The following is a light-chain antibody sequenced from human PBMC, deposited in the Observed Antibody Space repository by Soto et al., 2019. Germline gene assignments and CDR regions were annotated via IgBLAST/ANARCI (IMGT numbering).Light chain of an antibody. CDR2: AAS. CDR1: QSISSY. Sequence: DIQMTHSPSSLSASVGDIVTITCRASQSISSYLNWYQQKPGKAPKLLIYAASSLQSEVPSRFSGSGSGTDFTLTISSLQPEDFATYYCQQSYRTLTITFGQGTRLEIK. J-gene: IGKJ5*01. CDR3: QQSYRTLTIT. V-gene: IGKV1-39*01.